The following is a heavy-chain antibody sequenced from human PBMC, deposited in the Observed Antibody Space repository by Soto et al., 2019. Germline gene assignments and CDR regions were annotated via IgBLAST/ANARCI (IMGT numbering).Heavy chain of an antibody. V-gene: IGHV4-39*01. Sequence: PSETLSLTCSVSGDSISGTYYYWGWIRQAPGKGLEWIGSIYYNGNTHYNPSLKSRVTISVDTSKNQFSLRLTSVTAADTAVYYCASYRGAFYFEHWGQGILVTVSS. CDR1: GDSISGTYYY. CDR3: ASYRGAFYFEH. CDR2: IYYNGNT. D-gene: IGHD4-4*01. J-gene: IGHJ4*02.